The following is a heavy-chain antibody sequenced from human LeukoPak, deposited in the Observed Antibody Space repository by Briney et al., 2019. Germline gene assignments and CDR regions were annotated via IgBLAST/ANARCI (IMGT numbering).Heavy chain of an antibody. Sequence: PSETLSLTCTVSGGSISSGGYYWSWIRQHPGKGLEWIGYIYYGGSTYYNPSLKSRVTISVDTSKNQFSLKLSSVTAADTAVYHCARVSVSGYGYYYFDYWGQGTLVTVSS. CDR2: IYYGGST. CDR1: GGSISSGGYY. CDR3: ARVSVSGYGYYYFDY. D-gene: IGHD5-12*01. J-gene: IGHJ4*02. V-gene: IGHV4-31*03.